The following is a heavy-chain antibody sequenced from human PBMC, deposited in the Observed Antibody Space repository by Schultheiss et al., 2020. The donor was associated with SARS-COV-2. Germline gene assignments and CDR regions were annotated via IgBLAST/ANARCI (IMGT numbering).Heavy chain of an antibody. J-gene: IGHJ6*02. D-gene: IGHD6-13*01. Sequence: SETLSLTCTVSGGSISSGGYYWSWIRQHPGKGLEWIGYIYYSGSTYYNPSLKSLVTISVDTSKNQFSLKLSSVTAADTAVYYCARSRYSSSPRRTYYYYGMDVWGQGTTVTVAS. CDR3: ARSRYSSSPRRTYYYYGMDV. CDR2: IYYSGST. CDR1: GGSISSGGYY. V-gene: IGHV4-31*01.